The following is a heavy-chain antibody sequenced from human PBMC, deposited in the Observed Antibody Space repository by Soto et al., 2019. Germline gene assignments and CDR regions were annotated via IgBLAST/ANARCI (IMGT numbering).Heavy chain of an antibody. CDR3: AKDLKRYCSGGSCYLNFYYYYYGMDV. CDR1: GFTFSSYG. Sequence: HPGGSLRLSCAASGFTFSSYGMHWVRQAPGKGLEWVAVISYDGSNKYYADSVKGRFTISRDNSKNTLYLQMNSLRAEDTAVYYCAKDLKRYCSGGSCYLNFYYYYYGMDVWGQGTTVTVSS. V-gene: IGHV3-30*18. J-gene: IGHJ6*02. D-gene: IGHD2-15*01. CDR2: ISYDGSNK.